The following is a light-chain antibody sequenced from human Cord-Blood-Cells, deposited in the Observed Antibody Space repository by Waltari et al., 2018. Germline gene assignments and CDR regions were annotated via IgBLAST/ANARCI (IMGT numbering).Light chain of an antibody. CDR1: QGISNY. CDR2: AAS. Sequence: ASVGDRVIITCRASQGISNYLAWYQQKPGKVPKLLIYAASTLQSGVPSRFSGSGSGTDFTLTISSLQPEDVATYYCQKYNSAPRTFGQGTKVEIK. J-gene: IGKJ1*01. CDR3: QKYNSAPRT. V-gene: IGKV1-27*01.